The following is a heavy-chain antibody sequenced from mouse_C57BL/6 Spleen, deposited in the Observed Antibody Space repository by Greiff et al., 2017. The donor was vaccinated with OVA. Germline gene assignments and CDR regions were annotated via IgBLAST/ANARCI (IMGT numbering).Heavy chain of an antibody. CDR3: ARDRITTVLDY. CDR2: ISDGGSYT. J-gene: IGHJ2*01. CDR1: GFTFSSYA. D-gene: IGHD1-1*01. V-gene: IGHV5-4*01. Sequence: VQLQQSGGGLVKPGGSLKLSCAASGFTFSSYAMSWVRQTPEKRLEWVATISDGGSYTYYPDNVKGRFTISRDNAKNNLYLQMSHLKSEDTAMYYCARDRITTVLDYWGQGTTLTVSS.